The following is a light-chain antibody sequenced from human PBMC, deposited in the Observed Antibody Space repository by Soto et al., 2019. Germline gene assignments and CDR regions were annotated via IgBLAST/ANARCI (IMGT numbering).Light chain of an antibody. CDR3: QQRSNRPRFT. Sequence: EIVMTQSPTTLSVSPGERATLSCRASQSVSSYLAWYQQKPGQAPRLLIYDASNRATGIPARFSGSGSGTDFTLTISSLEPEDFAVYYCQQRSNRPRFTFGPGTKVDI. J-gene: IGKJ3*01. V-gene: IGKV3-11*01. CDR1: QSVSSY. CDR2: DAS.